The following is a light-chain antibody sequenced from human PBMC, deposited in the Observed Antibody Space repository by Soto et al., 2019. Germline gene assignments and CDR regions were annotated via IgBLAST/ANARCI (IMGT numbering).Light chain of an antibody. V-gene: IGKV3-11*01. J-gene: IGKJ4*01. CDR3: QQRNNWPPRT. CDR1: QSVSSY. Sequence: EIVLTQSPATLSLSPGDTATLSCRASQSVSSYLAWYQQKPGQAPRLLIYAESNRATGIPARFSGRESLTDFTLTISSLEPEDVAVYYCQQRNNWPPRTFGGGTKVEIK. CDR2: AES.